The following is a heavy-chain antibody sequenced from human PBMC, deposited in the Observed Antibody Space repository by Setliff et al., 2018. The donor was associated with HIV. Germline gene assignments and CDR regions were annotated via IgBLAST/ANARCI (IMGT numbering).Heavy chain of an antibody. CDR3: ARGFGSSWGGNYYYYYMDV. V-gene: IGHV4-39*07. CDR1: GGSFTSRSYY. J-gene: IGHJ6*03. Sequence: PSETLSLTCTVSGGSFTSRSYYWGWIRQPPGQGLEWIGSIFYSGITYYNPSLKSRVTISVDTSKNQFSLNLTSVTAADTAVYYCARGFGSSWGGNYYYYYMDVWGKGTTVTVSS. D-gene: IGHD6-13*01. CDR2: IFYSGIT.